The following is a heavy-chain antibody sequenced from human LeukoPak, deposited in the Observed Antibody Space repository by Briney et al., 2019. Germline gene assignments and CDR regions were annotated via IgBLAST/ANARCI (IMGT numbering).Heavy chain of an antibody. CDR2: IEQDGSEK. Sequence: QTGGSLRLSCAASGFTFSSYWMSWVRQAPGKGLEWVANIEQDGSEKYYADSVKGRFTISRDNAKNSLYLQMNSLRAEDTALYYCARYPKIASITIFGVVTYYFDYWGQGTLVTVSS. CDR1: GFTFSSYW. CDR3: ARYPKIASITIFGVVTYYFDY. D-gene: IGHD3-3*01. J-gene: IGHJ4*02. V-gene: IGHV3-7*03.